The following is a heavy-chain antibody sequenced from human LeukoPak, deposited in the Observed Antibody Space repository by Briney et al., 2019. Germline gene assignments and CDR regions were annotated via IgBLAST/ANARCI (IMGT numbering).Heavy chain of an antibody. CDR3: ARDREAYSSGWYPGLDY. V-gene: IGHV3-74*01. CDR2: INSDGSST. CDR1: GFTFSSYW. D-gene: IGHD6-19*01. Sequence: GGSLRLSCAASGFTFSSYWMHWVRQAPGKGLVWVSRINSDGSSTSYADSVKGRFTISRDNAKNTLYLQMNSLRAEDTAVYYCARDREAYSSGWYPGLDYWGQGTLVTVSS. J-gene: IGHJ4*02.